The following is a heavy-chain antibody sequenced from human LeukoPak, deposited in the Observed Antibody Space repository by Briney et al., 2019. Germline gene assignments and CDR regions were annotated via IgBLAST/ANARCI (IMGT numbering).Heavy chain of an antibody. D-gene: IGHD3-3*01. V-gene: IGHV1-8*01. CDR1: GYTFTSYD. CDR3: ARVGRIPTYYDSWSGYDYYYMDV. CDR2: MNPNSGNT. Sequence: GASVKVSCKASGYTFTSYDINWVRQATGQGLEWMGWMNPNSGNTGYAQKFQGRVTMTRNTSISTAYMELSSLRSEDTAVYYCARVGRIPTYYDSWSGYDYYYMDVWGKGTTVTVSS. J-gene: IGHJ6*03.